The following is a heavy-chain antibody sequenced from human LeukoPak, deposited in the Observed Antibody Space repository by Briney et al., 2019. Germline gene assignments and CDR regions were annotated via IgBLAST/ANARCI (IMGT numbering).Heavy chain of an antibody. CDR1: GFTFTSSA. D-gene: IGHD1-20*01. CDR2: IVVGSGNT. CDR3: AAVLITGTTGYYYYGMDV. V-gene: IGHV1-58*02. Sequence: GASVKVSCKASGFTFTSSAMQWVRQARGQRLEWIGWIVVGSGNTNYAQKFQERVTITRDMSTGTAYMELSSLRSEDTAVYYCAAVLITGTTGYYYYGMDVWGQGTTVTVSS. J-gene: IGHJ6*02.